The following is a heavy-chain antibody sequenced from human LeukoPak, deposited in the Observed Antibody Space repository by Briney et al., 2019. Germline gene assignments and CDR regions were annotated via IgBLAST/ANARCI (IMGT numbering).Heavy chain of an antibody. Sequence: ASVKVSCKVSGYTLTELSMHWVRQAPGKGLEWMGGFDPEDGETIYAQKLQGRVTMTTDTSTSTAYMELRSLRSDDTAVYYCAREPRSTSCPDYWGQGTLVTVSS. CDR1: GYTLTELS. D-gene: IGHD2-2*01. J-gene: IGHJ4*02. CDR3: AREPRSTSCPDY. CDR2: FDPEDGET. V-gene: IGHV1-24*01.